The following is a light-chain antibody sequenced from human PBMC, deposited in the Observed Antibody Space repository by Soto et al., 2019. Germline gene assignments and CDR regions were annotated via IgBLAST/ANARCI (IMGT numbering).Light chain of an antibody. V-gene: IGLV1-44*01. J-gene: IGLJ1*01. Sequence: QSVLTQPPSASGTPEQRVTISCSGSSSNIGSNTVNWYQQLPGTAPKLLIYSYNQRPSGVPDRFSGSKSGTSASLAISGLQSEDEADYYCAAWDDSLTGYVFGTGTKLTVL. CDR3: AAWDDSLTGYV. CDR2: SYN. CDR1: SSNIGSNT.